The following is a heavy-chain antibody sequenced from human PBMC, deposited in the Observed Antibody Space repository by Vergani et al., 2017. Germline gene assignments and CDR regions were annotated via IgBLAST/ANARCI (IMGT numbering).Heavy chain of an antibody. CDR3: AKDYKYCSSTSCYDYYYGMDV. Sequence: QVQLVESGGGVVQPGGSLRLSCAASGFTFSSYGMHWVRQAPGKGLEWVAFIRYDGSNKYYADSVKGRFTISRDNSKNTLYLQMNSLRAEDTAVYYCAKDYKYCSSTSCYDYYYGMDVWGQGTTVTVSS. J-gene: IGHJ6*02. V-gene: IGHV3-30*02. D-gene: IGHD2-2*01. CDR1: GFTFSSYG. CDR2: IRYDGSNK.